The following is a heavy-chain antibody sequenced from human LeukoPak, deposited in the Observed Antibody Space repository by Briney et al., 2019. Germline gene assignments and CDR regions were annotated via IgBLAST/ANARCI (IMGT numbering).Heavy chain of an antibody. J-gene: IGHJ4*02. Sequence: ASVKVSCKASGYTFTGYYMHWVRQAPGQGLEWMGWINPNSGGTNYAQKFQGRVTMTRDTSISTAYMELSRLRSDDTAVYYCARDRKHLDSLRGYFDYWGQGTLVTASS. CDR2: INPNSGGT. V-gene: IGHV1-2*02. D-gene: IGHD2-2*03. CDR1: GYTFTGYY. CDR3: ARDRKHLDSLRGYFDY.